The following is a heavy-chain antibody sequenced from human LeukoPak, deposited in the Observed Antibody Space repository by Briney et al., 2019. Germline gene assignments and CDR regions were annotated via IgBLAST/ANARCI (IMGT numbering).Heavy chain of an antibody. Sequence: GASVKLSCKASGYTFTSYYIQWVRQAPGQGLEWMGIINPSGGSTSYAKKFHGRVTMTRDTSTSTGYMELSSLRSEDTAVYYCARPRDGYSQNYFDYWGQGTLVTVSS. CDR1: GYTFTSYY. CDR2: INPSGGST. J-gene: IGHJ4*02. V-gene: IGHV1-46*01. D-gene: IGHD5-24*01. CDR3: ARPRDGYSQNYFDY.